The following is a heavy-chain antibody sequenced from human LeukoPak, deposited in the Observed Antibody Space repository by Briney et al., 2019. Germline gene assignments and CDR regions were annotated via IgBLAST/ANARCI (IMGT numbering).Heavy chain of an antibody. CDR2: ISSDGSVT. D-gene: IGHD2-21*02. CDR1: GFSFTNYW. V-gene: IGHV3-74*03. J-gene: IGHJ4*02. Sequence: PGGSPRLSCAVSGFSFTNYWMHWVRQDPGKGLVWVSYISSDGSVTKYADSVKGRFTISRDNAVNTLYLQMNSLRVEDTAVYYCVRGSLRLPRSTPDYWGQGTLVTVSS. CDR3: VRGSLRLPRSTPDY.